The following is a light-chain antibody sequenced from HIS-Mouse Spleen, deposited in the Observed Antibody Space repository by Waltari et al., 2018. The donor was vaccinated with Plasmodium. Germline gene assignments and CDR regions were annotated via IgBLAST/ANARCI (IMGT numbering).Light chain of an antibody. CDR3: QAWDSSTVV. Sequence: SYELTQPPSVSVSPGQTASITCSGDKLGYKYACWYQQKPGQSPVLVIYQDSKRPAGSPERFYGANSGNTATLTISGTQAMDEADYYCQAWDSSTVVFGGGTKLTVL. CDR1: KLGYKY. V-gene: IGLV3-1*01. CDR2: QDS. J-gene: IGLJ2*01.